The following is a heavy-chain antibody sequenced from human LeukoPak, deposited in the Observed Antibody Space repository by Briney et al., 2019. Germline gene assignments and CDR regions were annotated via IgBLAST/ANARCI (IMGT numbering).Heavy chain of an antibody. V-gene: IGHV3-48*01. Sequence: PGGSLRLSCAASGFTFSSYSMNWVRQSPVKGLEWISYIGSGSGAIFYAPSVRGRFTVSRDNDKNLLFLQMHSLRVEDTAVYYCAKLGGYSTHFDYWGQGTLVTVSS. CDR1: GFTFSSYS. CDR2: IGSGSGAI. CDR3: AKLGGYSTHFDY. D-gene: IGHD3-22*01. J-gene: IGHJ4*02.